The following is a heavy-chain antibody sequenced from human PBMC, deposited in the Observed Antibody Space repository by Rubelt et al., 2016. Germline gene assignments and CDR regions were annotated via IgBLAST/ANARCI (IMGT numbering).Heavy chain of an antibody. V-gene: IGHV3-30*18. CDR1: GFSFSTSW. D-gene: IGHD3-22*01. CDR3: AKDRDSSGYYDNPDVSDL. CDR2: LSSDGSNK. Sequence: VQLVESGGGLVQPGGSLRLSCVASGFSFSTSWMSWVRRAPGKGLEWVAVLSSDGSNKYHADSVKGRFTISRDNSKNTLYLQMNSLRAEDTALYYCAKDRDSSGYYDNPDVSDLWGQGTLVTVSS. J-gene: IGHJ4*02.